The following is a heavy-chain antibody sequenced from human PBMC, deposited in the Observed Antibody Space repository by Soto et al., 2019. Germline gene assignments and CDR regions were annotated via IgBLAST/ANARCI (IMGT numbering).Heavy chain of an antibody. V-gene: IGHV3-23*01. D-gene: IGHD1-26*01. CDR3: ARRGSGSYYDY. Sequence: EVQLLESGGGLVQPGGSLRLSCAASGFTFSSYAMRWVRQAPVKGLEWVPAISGSGGSTYYADSAKGRFTISRDNSKNTLYLQMNSLSAEDTAVYYCARRGSGSYYDYWGQGTLVTVSS. J-gene: IGHJ4*02. CDR1: GFTFSSYA. CDR2: ISGSGGST.